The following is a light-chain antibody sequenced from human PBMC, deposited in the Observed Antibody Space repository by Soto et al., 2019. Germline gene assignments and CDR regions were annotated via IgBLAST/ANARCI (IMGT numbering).Light chain of an antibody. V-gene: IGLV2-14*01. Sequence: QSALTQPASVSGSPGQSITISCTGTSSDVGGYNSVSWYQQLPGKVPKLIISEDSNRPSGVSPRFSGSKSGNTASLTISGIQAEDEADYFCSSYTSSSPPFVFGTGTKLTVL. CDR2: EDS. J-gene: IGLJ1*01. CDR3: SSYTSSSPPFV. CDR1: SSDVGGYNS.